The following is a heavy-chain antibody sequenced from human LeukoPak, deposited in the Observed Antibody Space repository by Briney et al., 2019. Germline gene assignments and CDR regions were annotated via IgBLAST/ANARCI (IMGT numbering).Heavy chain of an antibody. J-gene: IGHJ4*02. Sequence: GGSLRLSCAASGFTFSSYWMNWARQAPGKGLEWVSSISSSSSYIYYADSVKGRCTISRDNAKNSLYLQMNGLRAEDTAVYYCARGDFDYWGQGTLVTVSS. CDR3: ARGDFDY. CDR2: ISSSSSYI. V-gene: IGHV3-21*01. CDR1: GFTFSSYW. D-gene: IGHD3-16*01.